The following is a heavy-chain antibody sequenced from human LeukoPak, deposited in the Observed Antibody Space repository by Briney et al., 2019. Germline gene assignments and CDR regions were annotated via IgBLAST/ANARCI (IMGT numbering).Heavy chain of an antibody. CDR2: INPNSGGT. Sequence: ASVKVSCKASGYTFTGYYMHWVRQAPGQGLEWMGWINPNSGGTNYAQKFQGRVTMTRDTSISTAYMELSRLRSDDTAVYYCARGFRVPAALYYFDYWGRGTLVTVSS. CDR3: ARGFRVPAALYYFDY. D-gene: IGHD2-2*01. CDR1: GYTFTGYY. J-gene: IGHJ4*02. V-gene: IGHV1-2*02.